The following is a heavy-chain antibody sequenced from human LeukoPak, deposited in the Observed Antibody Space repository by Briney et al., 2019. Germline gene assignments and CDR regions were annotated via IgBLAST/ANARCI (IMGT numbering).Heavy chain of an antibody. CDR2: IGSAGGSI. CDR3: AKRGEVSTYYYFES. V-gene: IGHV3-23*01. J-gene: IGHJ4*02. Sequence: TGGSLRLSCVASGFTFSSYWMSWVRQAPGKGLEWLSTIGSAGGSIFYADSVKGRFTISRDNSKSTLFLQMDSLRVEDTALYYCAKRGEVSTYYYFESWGQGALVTVSS. CDR1: GFTFSSYW. D-gene: IGHD2/OR15-2a*01.